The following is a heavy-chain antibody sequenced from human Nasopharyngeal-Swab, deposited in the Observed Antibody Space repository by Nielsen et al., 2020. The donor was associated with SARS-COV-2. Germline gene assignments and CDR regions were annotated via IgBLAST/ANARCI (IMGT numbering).Heavy chain of an antibody. CDR3: ASQGGGVYYDSRRYYNYVMDV. D-gene: IGHD3-22*01. J-gene: IGHJ6*02. CDR2: IIPIFGIA. Sequence: SVKVSCKSSGYTFSSYAISWVRQAPGQGLEWMGRIIPIFGIANYAQKLQGRVTITADKSTSKAYMELSSLRSEDTAVYYCASQGGGVYYDSRRYYNYVMDVWGQGTTVTVSS. CDR1: GYTFSSYA. V-gene: IGHV1-69*04.